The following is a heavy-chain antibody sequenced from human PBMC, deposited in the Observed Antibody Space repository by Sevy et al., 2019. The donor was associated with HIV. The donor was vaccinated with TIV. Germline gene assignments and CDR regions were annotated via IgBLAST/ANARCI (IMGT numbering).Heavy chain of an antibody. D-gene: IGHD4-17*01. J-gene: IGHJ4*02. CDR1: GFTFSSYE. Sequence: GGSLRLSCTASGFTFSSYEMNWVRQAPGKGLEWVSYISNSGSNIYYSDSVKGRFTISRDNAKNSLYLQMNSLRAEDTADYYCARDLPPSATTVAHFDYWGRGTLVTVSS. CDR3: ARDLPPSATTVAHFDY. V-gene: IGHV3-48*03. CDR2: ISNSGSNI.